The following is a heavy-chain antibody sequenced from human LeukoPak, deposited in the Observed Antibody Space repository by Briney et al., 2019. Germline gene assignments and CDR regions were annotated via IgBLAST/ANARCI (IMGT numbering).Heavy chain of an antibody. V-gene: IGHV4-30-2*01. J-gene: IGHJ5*02. CDR3: ARVGSDWNDVRYNWFDP. CDR1: GGSISSGDYS. D-gene: IGHD1-1*01. Sequence: PSQTLSLTCAVSGGSISSGDYSWSWIRQPPGKGLEWIGYIFQSGSTYYNPSLKSRVTISVDRSKNQFSLKLSSVTAADTAVYYCARVGSDWNDVRYNWFDPWGQGTLVTVSS. CDR2: IFQSGST.